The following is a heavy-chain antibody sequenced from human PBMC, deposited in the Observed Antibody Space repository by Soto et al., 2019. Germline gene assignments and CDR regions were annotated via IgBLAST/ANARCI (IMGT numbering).Heavy chain of an antibody. V-gene: IGHV3-53*01. CDR3: VRPRPSGENYGMDV. CDR1: VLTAIHNY. J-gene: IGHJ6*02. CDR2: LYTEGTT. D-gene: IGHD3-16*01. Sequence: GWSLRLSCVSSVLTAIHNYMAWVRQAPEMGLEWVSILYTEGTTYYADSVKGRFTISRDSSKNTLFLQMDSLRAEDTAVYYCVRPRPSGENYGMDVWGQGTTVTVSS.